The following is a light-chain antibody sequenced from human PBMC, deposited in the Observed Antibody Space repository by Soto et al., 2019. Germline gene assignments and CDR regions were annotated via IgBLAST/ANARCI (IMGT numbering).Light chain of an antibody. Sequence: DIQMTQSPSTLSASVGDRVTITCRASQSIGRFLAWYQHQPGKAPKLLIYDASNLETGVQSTFSGSGSGTVFTFTISSLQPEDIATYYCQQYHNLPLTFGGGTKV. J-gene: IGKJ4*01. CDR3: QQYHNLPLT. CDR2: DAS. CDR1: QSIGRF. V-gene: IGKV1-33*01.